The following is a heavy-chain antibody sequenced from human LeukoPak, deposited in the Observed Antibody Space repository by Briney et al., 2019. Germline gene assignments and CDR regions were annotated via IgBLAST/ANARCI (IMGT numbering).Heavy chain of an antibody. CDR3: ARASRDGYNQNFDH. V-gene: IGHV5-51*01. Sequence: GESLKISFKGLGYGFSTYWNAWVRQRPGKGLEWMGIIYPGGSETRYDPSFQGQVTISADTSTSTAYLQWSSLRASDTAMYYCARASRDGYNQNFDHWGQGTQVTVSS. J-gene: IGHJ4*02. CDR1: GYGFSTYW. CDR2: IYPGGSET. D-gene: IGHD5-24*01.